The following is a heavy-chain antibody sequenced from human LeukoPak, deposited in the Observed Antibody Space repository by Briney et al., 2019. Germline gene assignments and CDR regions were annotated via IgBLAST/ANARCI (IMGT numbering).Heavy chain of an antibody. CDR2: INPNSGGT. Sequence: ASVKVSCKASGGTFSSYAISWVRQAPGQGLEWIGRINPNSGGTNYAQKFQGRVTMTRDTSVSTAYMELSRLRSDDTAVYYCARSALRPDYWGQGTLVTVSS. CDR3: ARSALRPDY. CDR1: GGTFSSYA. D-gene: IGHD3-16*01. J-gene: IGHJ4*02. V-gene: IGHV1-2*06.